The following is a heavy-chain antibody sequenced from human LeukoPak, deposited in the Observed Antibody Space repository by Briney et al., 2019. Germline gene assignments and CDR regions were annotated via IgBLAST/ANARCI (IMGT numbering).Heavy chain of an antibody. CDR1: GYTFTAYY. J-gene: IGHJ3*02. CDR2: IVPNSGER. CDR3: ARLRYYYDSSGYHLSASDAFDI. D-gene: IGHD3-22*01. V-gene: IGHV1-2*02. Sequence: GAAVKVSCKASGYTFTAYYVHWVRQAPGQGLEWMGWIVPNSGERNYAQKFQGRVTMTRDTSINTAYMELHRLASDDTAVYYCARLRYYYDSSGYHLSASDAFDIWGQGTMVTVSS.